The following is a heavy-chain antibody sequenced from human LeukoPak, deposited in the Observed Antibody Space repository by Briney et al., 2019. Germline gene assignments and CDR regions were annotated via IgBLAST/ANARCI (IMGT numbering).Heavy chain of an antibody. J-gene: IGHJ5*02. CDR2: ISGSGGST. CDR3: AKDQTHEFWSGLPLWFDP. D-gene: IGHD3-3*01. V-gene: IGHV3-23*01. CDR1: GFTFSSYA. Sequence: GGSLRLSCAASGFTFSSYAMSWVRQAPGKGLEWVSAISGSGGSTYYADSLKGRFTISRDNSNNTLYLQMNSLTAEDTAVDHCAKDQTHEFWSGLPLWFDPWGQGTLLTLPS.